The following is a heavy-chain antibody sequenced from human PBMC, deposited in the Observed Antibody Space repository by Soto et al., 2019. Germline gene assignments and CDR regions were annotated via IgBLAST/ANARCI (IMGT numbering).Heavy chain of an antibody. D-gene: IGHD6-19*01. Sequence: EVQLVESGGGLVQPGGSLRLSCAASGFTFSSYWMHWVRQAPGKGLVWVSRLNSDGSSTSYADSVKGRFTISRDNAKNTLYLQMNSLRAEDTAVYYCARLYGVAVAGSLYWYFDLWGRGTLVTVSS. J-gene: IGHJ2*01. CDR3: ARLYGVAVAGSLYWYFDL. CDR2: LNSDGSST. CDR1: GFTFSSYW. V-gene: IGHV3-74*01.